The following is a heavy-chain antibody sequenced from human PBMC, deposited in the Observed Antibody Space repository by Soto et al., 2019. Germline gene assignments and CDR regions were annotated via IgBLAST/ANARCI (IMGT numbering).Heavy chain of an antibody. CDR3: VKDRGGYCSSTSCYIEYYYYYNGMHV. J-gene: IGHJ6*02. D-gene: IGHD2-2*02. V-gene: IGHV3-64D*06. CDR1: GFTFSSYA. CDR2: ISSNGGST. Sequence: EVQLVESGGGLVQPGGSLRLSCSASGFTFSSYAMHWVRQAPGKGLEYVSAISSNGGSTYYADSVKGRFTISRDNSKNTLYLQMSSLGAEDTAVYYCVKDRGGYCSSTSCYIEYYYYYNGMHVWGQGTTVTVSS.